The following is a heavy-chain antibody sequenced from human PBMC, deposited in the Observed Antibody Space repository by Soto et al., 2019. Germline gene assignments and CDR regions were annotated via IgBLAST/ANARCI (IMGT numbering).Heavy chain of an antibody. V-gene: IGHV1-18*01. CDR3: ARGRADYTGGAALIAFDI. D-gene: IGHD3-16*01. Sequence: QVQLVQSGAEVKKPGASVKVSCKASGYTFTSYGISWVRQAPGQGLEWMGWISAYNGNTNYAQKLQGRVTMTTDTAPTTANMEISRGRSEDTDVYYYARGRADYTGGAALIAFDIWGQGTMVTVSS. CDR1: GYTFTSYG. J-gene: IGHJ3*02. CDR2: ISAYNGNT.